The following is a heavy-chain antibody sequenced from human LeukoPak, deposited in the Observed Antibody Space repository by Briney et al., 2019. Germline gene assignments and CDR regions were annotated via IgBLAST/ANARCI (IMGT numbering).Heavy chain of an antibody. J-gene: IGHJ2*01. V-gene: IGHV3-33*01. D-gene: IGHD3-22*01. CDR1: GFTFSSYG. Sequence: GRSLRLSCAASGFTFSSYGMHWVRQAPGKGLEWVAVIWYDGSNKYYADSVKGRFTISRDNSKNTLYLQMKSLRAEDTAIYYCARDPDYYASSGSFDLWGRGTLVTVSS. CDR3: ARDPDYYASSGSFDL. CDR2: IWYDGSNK.